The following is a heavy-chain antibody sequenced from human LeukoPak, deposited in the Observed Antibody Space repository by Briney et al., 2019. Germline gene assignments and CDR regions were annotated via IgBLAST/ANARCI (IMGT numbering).Heavy chain of an antibody. CDR3: ARVRDILTGYWDFDY. CDR1: GGSFSGYY. D-gene: IGHD3-9*01. V-gene: IGHV4-34*01. Sequence: ETLSLTCAVYGGSFSGYYWSWIRQPPGKGLEWIGEINHSGSTNYNPSLKSRVTISVDTSKNQFSLKLSSVTAADTAVYYCARVRDILTGYWDFDYWGQGTLVTVSS. J-gene: IGHJ4*02. CDR2: INHSGST.